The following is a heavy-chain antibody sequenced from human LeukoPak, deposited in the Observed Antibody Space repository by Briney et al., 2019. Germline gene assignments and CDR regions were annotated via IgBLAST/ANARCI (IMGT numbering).Heavy chain of an antibody. V-gene: IGHV1-69*05. D-gene: IGHD5-24*01. CDR1: GGTFSSYA. CDR3: ARDRGDGYNYEGLDF. J-gene: IGHJ4*02. Sequence: SVKVSCKASGGTFSSYAISWVRQAPGQGLEWMGGIIPIFGTANYAQKFQGRVTITTDESTSTAYMELSSLRSEDTAVYYCARDRGDGYNYEGLDFWGQGTLVTVSS. CDR2: IIPIFGTA.